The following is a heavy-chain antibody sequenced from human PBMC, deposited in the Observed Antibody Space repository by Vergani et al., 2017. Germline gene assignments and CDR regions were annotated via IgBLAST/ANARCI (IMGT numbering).Heavy chain of an antibody. Sequence: QLQLQESGPGLVKPSETLSLTCTVSGGSISSSSYYWGWIRQPPGKGLEWIGSIYYSGSTYYNPSLKSRVTISVDTSKNQFSLKLSSVTAADTAVYYCAGKTQWLEDAFDIWGQGTMVTVSS. D-gene: IGHD6-19*01. CDR1: GGSISSSSYY. J-gene: IGHJ3*02. V-gene: IGHV4-39*07. CDR2: IYYSGST. CDR3: AGKTQWLEDAFDI.